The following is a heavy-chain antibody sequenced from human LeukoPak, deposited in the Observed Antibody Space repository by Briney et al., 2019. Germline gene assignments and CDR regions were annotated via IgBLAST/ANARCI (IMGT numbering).Heavy chain of an antibody. D-gene: IGHD6-19*01. Sequence: GGSLRLSCAASGFTFSNYWMSWVRQAPGKGLEWVANINQDGSEKYYVDSVKGRFTISRDNARSSLYLQMNSLRVEDTAVYYCGRVQGSSGPGIFEYWGQGTLVPVSS. CDR2: INQDGSEK. CDR1: GFTFSNYW. J-gene: IGHJ4*02. V-gene: IGHV3-7*01. CDR3: GRVQGSSGPGIFEY.